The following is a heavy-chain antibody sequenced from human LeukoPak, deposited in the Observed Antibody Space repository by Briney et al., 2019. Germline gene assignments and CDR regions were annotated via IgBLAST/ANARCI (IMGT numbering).Heavy chain of an antibody. CDR1: GFTFDTFW. CDR2: IKKDGSEE. CDR3: AGGSGWLIDY. V-gene: IGHV3-7*01. Sequence: GGSLRLSCAAPGFTFDTFWMNWVRQAPGKGLEWVAVIKKDGSEELYGDSVKDRFTISRDNDKNSLFLQMNSLRVEDTAVYYCAGGSGWLIDYWGQGTLVTVSS. D-gene: IGHD6-19*01. J-gene: IGHJ4*02.